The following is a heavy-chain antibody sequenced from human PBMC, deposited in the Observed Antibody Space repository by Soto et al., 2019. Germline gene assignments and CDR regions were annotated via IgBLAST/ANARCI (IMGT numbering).Heavy chain of an antibody. CDR3: AREGDYGDAPIDY. CDR2: IYYSGST. D-gene: IGHD4-17*01. J-gene: IGHJ4*02. CDR1: GGSISSSSYY. Sequence: TSETLSLTCTVSGGSISSSSYYWGWIRQPPGKGLEWIGSIYYSGSTYYNPSLKSRVTISVDTSKNQFSLKLSSVTAADTAVYYCAREGDYGDAPIDYWGQGTLVTVSS. V-gene: IGHV4-39*02.